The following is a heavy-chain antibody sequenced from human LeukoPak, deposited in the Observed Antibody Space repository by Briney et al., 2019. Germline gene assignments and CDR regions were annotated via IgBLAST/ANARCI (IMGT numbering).Heavy chain of an antibody. CDR1: GYSLTTYW. CDR2: ICPDDSDT. D-gene: IGHD4-17*01. J-gene: IGHJ4*02. Sequence: PGASLKISCKGSGYSLTTYWIGCVRQMPAKGLEWMEVICPDDSDTRYSPSFQGQVTISADKSINPAYLQWSCLTASDTAMYYCARLRTTVTAPFDYWGQGTLVTVSS. V-gene: IGHV5-51*01. CDR3: ARLRTTVTAPFDY.